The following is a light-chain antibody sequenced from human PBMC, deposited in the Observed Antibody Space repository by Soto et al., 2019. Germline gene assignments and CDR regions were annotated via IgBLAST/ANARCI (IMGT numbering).Light chain of an antibody. CDR2: DAS. CDR1: QTVNNN. J-gene: IGKJ1*01. Sequence: EIVMTQSPAALSVSPGERATLSCRASQTVNNNLAWFQQKPGQAPRLLIFDASTRATDIPGRFSGSGSGTEFTLTISSLQSEDFAVYYSQQYNNWPPFGQGTKVDI. V-gene: IGKV3-15*01. CDR3: QQYNNWPP.